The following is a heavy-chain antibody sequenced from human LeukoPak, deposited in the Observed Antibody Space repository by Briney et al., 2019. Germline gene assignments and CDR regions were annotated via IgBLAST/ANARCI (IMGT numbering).Heavy chain of an antibody. Sequence: SETLSLTCAVYGGSFSGYYWSWIRQPPGKGLEWIGEINHSGSTNYNPSLKSRVTISVDTSKNQFSLKLSSVTAADTAVYYCARILVEMATIDAFDIWGQETMVTVSS. V-gene: IGHV4-34*01. CDR1: GGSFSGYY. D-gene: IGHD5-24*01. CDR3: ARILVEMATIDAFDI. J-gene: IGHJ3*02. CDR2: INHSGST.